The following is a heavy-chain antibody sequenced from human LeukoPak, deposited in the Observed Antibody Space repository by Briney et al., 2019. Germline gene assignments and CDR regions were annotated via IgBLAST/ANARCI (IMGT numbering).Heavy chain of an antibody. Sequence: PGGSLRLSCAASGFTFSIYWMSWVRQAPGKGLEWVANIKQDGSEKYYVDSVKGRFTISRDNAKNSLYLQMNSLRAEDTAVYYCARAFEYDFWSGYPNVFDYWGQGTLVTVSS. J-gene: IGHJ4*02. D-gene: IGHD3-3*01. CDR1: GFTFSIYW. CDR3: ARAFEYDFWSGYPNVFDY. V-gene: IGHV3-7*01. CDR2: IKQDGSEK.